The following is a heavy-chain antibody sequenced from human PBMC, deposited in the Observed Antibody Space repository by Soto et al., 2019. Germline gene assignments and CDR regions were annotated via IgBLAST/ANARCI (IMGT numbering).Heavy chain of an antibody. J-gene: IGHJ4*02. D-gene: IGHD3-3*01. CDR3: ATVTIFGVVIHLFDY. V-gene: IGHV1-24*01. CDR2: FDPEDGET. Sequence: GASVKVSCKVSGYTLTELSMHWVRQAPGKGLEWMGGFDPEDGETIYAQKFQGRVTMTEDTSTDTAYMELSSLRSEDTAVYYCATVTIFGVVIHLFDYWGQGTLVTVSS. CDR1: GYTLTELS.